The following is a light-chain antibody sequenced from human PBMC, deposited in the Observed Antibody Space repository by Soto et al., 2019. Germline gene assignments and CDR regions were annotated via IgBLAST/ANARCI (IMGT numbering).Light chain of an antibody. CDR1: ESISSW. V-gene: IGKV1-5*03. Sequence: DIQMTQSPSTLSASVGDRVTITCRASESISSWLAWYQQKPGKAPKLLIYEASSLESGDPSRFSGSGSGTEFTLTISSLQPDDFATYSCQQYEAYPLTFGGGTKVEIK. CDR3: QQYEAYPLT. CDR2: EAS. J-gene: IGKJ4*01.